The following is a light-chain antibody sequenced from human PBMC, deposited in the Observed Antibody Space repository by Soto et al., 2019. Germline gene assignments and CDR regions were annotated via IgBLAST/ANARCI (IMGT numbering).Light chain of an antibody. CDR1: NSNIGSKY. J-gene: IGLJ2*01. CDR3: AAWDNNLGGPA. CDR2: RNN. V-gene: IGLV1-47*01. Sequence: QSVLTQPPSASGTPVQRVSISCSGSNSNIGSKYVYWYQQLPGTAPKLLMYRNNQRPSGVPDRFSGSKSGTSASLAISGLRAEYEADYYCAAWDNNLGGPAFGGGTTLTVL.